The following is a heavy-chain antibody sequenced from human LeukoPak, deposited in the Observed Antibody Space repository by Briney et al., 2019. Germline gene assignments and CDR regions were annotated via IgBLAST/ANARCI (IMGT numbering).Heavy chain of an antibody. CDR3: ARALLYWFDP. CDR2: IYYSGST. J-gene: IGHJ5*02. V-gene: IGHV4-34*09. Sequence: PSETLSLTCAVYGGSFSGYYWSWIRQPPGKGLEWIGYIYYSGSTYYNPSLKSRVTISVDTSKNQFSLKLSSMTAADTAVYYCARALLYWFDPWGQGTLVTVSS. CDR1: GGSFSGYY.